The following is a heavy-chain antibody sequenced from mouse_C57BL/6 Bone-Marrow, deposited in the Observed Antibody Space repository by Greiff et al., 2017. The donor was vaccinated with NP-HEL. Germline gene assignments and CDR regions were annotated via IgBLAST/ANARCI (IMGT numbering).Heavy chain of an antibody. J-gene: IGHJ1*03. CDR2: INSDGGST. Sequence: EVMLVESGGGLVQPGESLKLSCESNEYEFPSHDMSWVRKTPEKRLELVAAINSDGGSTYYPDTMERRFIISRDNTKKTLYLQMSSLSSEDTALYYCARQRYYGSSYIWYFDVWGTGTTVTVSS. CDR3: ARQRYYGSSYIWYFDV. D-gene: IGHD1-1*01. CDR1: EYEFPSHD. V-gene: IGHV5-2*01.